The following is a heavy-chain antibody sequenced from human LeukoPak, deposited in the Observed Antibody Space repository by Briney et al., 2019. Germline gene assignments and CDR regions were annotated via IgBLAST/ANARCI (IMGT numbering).Heavy chain of an antibody. Sequence: GESLRISRKGSGYSFTRYWISWVRQMPGKGLEWMGRFDPSDSYTNYSPSFQGHVTISADKSISTAYLQWSSLKASDTAMYYCARLPGYCSGGSCYRMDVWGKGTTVTVSS. CDR1: GYSFTRYW. CDR3: ARLPGYCSGGSCYRMDV. CDR2: FDPSDSYT. J-gene: IGHJ6*04. V-gene: IGHV5-10-1*01. D-gene: IGHD2-15*01.